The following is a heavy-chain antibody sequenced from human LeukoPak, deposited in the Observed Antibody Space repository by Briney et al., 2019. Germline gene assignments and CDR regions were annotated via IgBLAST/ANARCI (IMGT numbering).Heavy chain of an antibody. CDR2: IYYSGST. CDR3: ARGGGSPEF. Sequence: SETLSLTCSVSGGSISSYYWSWIRQPPGKGLEWIGYIYYSGSTKYNPSLESRVTISVDTSKSQFSLKPSSVTTADTAVYYCARGGGSPEFWGQGTQVTVSS. D-gene: IGHD1-26*01. CDR1: GGSISSYY. J-gene: IGHJ4*02. V-gene: IGHV4-59*01.